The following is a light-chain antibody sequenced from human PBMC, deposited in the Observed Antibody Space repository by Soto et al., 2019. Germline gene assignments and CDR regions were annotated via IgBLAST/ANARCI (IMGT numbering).Light chain of an antibody. CDR2: DAS. CDR3: QQYNSYWV. CDR1: QSLSTW. Sequence: DIQMTQSPSTLSASVGDRVTITCRASQSLSTWLAWYQQKPGKAPKVLIYDASTLESGVPSRFSGSGSGTEFTLTISSLQPDDFATYYCQQYNSYWVFGQGTKVDIK. J-gene: IGKJ1*01. V-gene: IGKV1-5*01.